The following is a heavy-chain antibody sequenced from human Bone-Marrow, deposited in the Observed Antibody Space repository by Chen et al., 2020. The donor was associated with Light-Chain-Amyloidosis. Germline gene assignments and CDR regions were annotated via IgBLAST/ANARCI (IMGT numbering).Heavy chain of an antibody. D-gene: IGHD2-2*01. CDR3: ARDLHCSSTSCSWFDP. CDR1: GGSISSGGYY. V-gene: IGHV4-31*01. J-gene: IGHJ5*02. Sequence: QVQLQEXXXXXXKRSQTLSPTCTVSGGSISSGGYYWSWIRQQPGKGLEWIGYIYYSGSTTSNPSLKXXXXXXXXXXXXXXXXXXXXXXXXXXXXXXXARDLHCSSTSCSWFDPWGQGTLVTXSS. CDR2: IYYSGST.